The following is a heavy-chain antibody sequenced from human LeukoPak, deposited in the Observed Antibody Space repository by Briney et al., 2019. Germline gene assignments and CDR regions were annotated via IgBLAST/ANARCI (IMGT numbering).Heavy chain of an antibody. J-gene: IGHJ4*02. CDR2: INTNTGNP. CDR1: GYTFTIYA. CDR3: DRGGEDSYGYYWVGYFDY. Sequence: GASVTVSFKASGYTFTIYALDWVRQAPGQGLEWMGWINTNTGNPTYAQGFTGRFVFSLDTADSTAYLQISRLKDRDTDVYYCDRGGEDSYGYYWVGYFDYWGQGTLVTVSS. D-gene: IGHD3-22*01. V-gene: IGHV7-4-1*02.